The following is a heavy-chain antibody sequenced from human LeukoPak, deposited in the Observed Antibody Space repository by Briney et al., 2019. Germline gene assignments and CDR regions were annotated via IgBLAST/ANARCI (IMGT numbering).Heavy chain of an antibody. J-gene: IGHJ4*02. Sequence: PGGSLRLSCAASGFTFDDYGMSWVRQAPGKGLEWVSDINWNGGSTSYADSVKGRFTISRDNAKNSLYLQMNSLRAEDTAVYYCAKRFSSGWGPVDFDYWGQGTLVTVSS. CDR2: INWNGGST. CDR1: GFTFDDYG. D-gene: IGHD6-19*01. CDR3: AKRFSSGWGPVDFDY. V-gene: IGHV3-20*04.